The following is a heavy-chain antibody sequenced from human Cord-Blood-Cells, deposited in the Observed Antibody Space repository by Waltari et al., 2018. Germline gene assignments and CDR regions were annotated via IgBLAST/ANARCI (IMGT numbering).Heavy chain of an antibody. CDR2: INHSGST. Sequence: QVQLQQWGAGLLKPSETLSLTCAVYGGSFSGYYWSWIRQPPGKGLEWIGEINHSGSTNDNPSLKGRVTISVDTSKNQFSLKLGSVTAADTAVYYCARVGPHCSSTSCYAFDIWGQGTMVTVSS. CDR3: ARVGPHCSSTSCYAFDI. D-gene: IGHD2-2*01. J-gene: IGHJ3*02. CDR1: GGSFSGYY. V-gene: IGHV4-34*01.